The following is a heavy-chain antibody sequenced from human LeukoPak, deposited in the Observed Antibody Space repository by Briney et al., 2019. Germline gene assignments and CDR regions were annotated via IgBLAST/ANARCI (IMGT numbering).Heavy chain of an antibody. D-gene: IGHD6-13*01. J-gene: IGHJ4*02. CDR1: GGSISSGDYY. CDR2: IYYSGST. CDR3: ARRTSSWYQSYYFDY. V-gene: IGHV4-39*02. Sequence: SQTLSLTCTVSGGSISSGDYYWSWIRQPPGKGLEWIGSIYYSGSTYYNPSRKSRVTISIDTSKNHFSLKLSSVTAADTAVYYCARRTSSWYQSYYFDYWGQGTLVTVSS.